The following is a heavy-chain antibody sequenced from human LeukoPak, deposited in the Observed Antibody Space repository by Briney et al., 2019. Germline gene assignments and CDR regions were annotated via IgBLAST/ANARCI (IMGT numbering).Heavy chain of an antibody. Sequence: GGSLRLSCAASGFTFSSSWMHWVRQAPGKGLVWVSRIKSDGSNTGYADSVKGRFTISRDNAKNSLYLQMNSLRAEDTAVYYCARDPRTAGSLQTFYWARGTLVTVSS. CDR2: IKSDGSNT. CDR1: GFTFSSSW. CDR3: ARDPRTAGSLQTFY. J-gene: IGHJ4*02. V-gene: IGHV3-74*01. D-gene: IGHD6-13*01.